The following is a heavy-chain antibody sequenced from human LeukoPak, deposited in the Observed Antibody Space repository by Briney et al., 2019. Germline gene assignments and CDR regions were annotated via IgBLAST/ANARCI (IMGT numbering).Heavy chain of an antibody. D-gene: IGHD3-10*01. CDR1: GYSFASFG. V-gene: IGHV1-18*01. CDR2: ISAYNGDT. Sequence: ASVTVSCKASGYSFASFGINWVRQAPGQGLEWMGWISAYNGDTNYAQNLQGRVTMTTDTSTSTAYMDLRSLRSDDTAVYYCARGGYYGSGSFPDCWGQGTLVTVSS. CDR3: ARGGYYGSGSFPDC. J-gene: IGHJ4*02.